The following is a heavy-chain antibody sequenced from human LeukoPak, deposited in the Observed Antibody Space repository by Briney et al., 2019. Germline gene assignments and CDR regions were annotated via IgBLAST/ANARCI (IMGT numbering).Heavy chain of an antibody. Sequence: SETLSLTCTVSGGSISSYYWSWIRQPPGKGLEWIGYIYYSGSTNYNPSLKSRVTISVDTSKNQFSLKLSSVTAADTAVYYCASVTTDKDTFDIWGQGTMVTVSS. CDR2: IYYSGST. CDR3: ASVTTDKDTFDI. V-gene: IGHV4-59*08. D-gene: IGHD4-17*01. J-gene: IGHJ3*02. CDR1: GGSISSYY.